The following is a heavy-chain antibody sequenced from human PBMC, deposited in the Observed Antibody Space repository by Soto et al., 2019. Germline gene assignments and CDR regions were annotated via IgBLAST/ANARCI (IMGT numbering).Heavy chain of an antibody. CDR3: ARHHGPTTSGKWLDP. CDR2: ISTYSGDT. J-gene: IGHJ5*02. V-gene: IGHV1-18*01. Sequence: QVHLVQSGVEVKTPGASVKVSCQASGYTFFTYDISWVRQAPGQGLEWMGWISTYSGDTKYAQKFQGRVTRPTDTPTTTAYLELRSLRSDDTAVHYRARHHGPTTSGKWLDPWGQGTLVTVSS. D-gene: IGHD5-12*01. CDR1: GYTFFTYD.